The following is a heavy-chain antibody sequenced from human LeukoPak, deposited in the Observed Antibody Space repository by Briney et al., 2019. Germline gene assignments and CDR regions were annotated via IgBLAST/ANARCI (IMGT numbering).Heavy chain of an antibody. CDR3: ATQDTAMVRNAFDI. Sequence: ASVKVSCKASGGTFSSYAISWVRQAPGQGLEWMGRIIPILGIANYAQKFQGRVTITADKSTSTAYMELSSLRSEDTAVYYCATQDTAMVRNAFDIWGQGTMVTVSS. CDR1: GGTFSSYA. J-gene: IGHJ3*02. V-gene: IGHV1-69*04. D-gene: IGHD5-18*01. CDR2: IIPILGIA.